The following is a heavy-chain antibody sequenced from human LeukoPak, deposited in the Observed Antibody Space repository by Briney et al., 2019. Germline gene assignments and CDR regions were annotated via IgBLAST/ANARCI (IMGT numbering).Heavy chain of an antibody. V-gene: IGHV3-15*01. Sequence: GGSLRLSCAASGFTFSNAWMSWVRQAPGKGLEWVGRIKSKTDGGTTDYAAPVKGRFTISRDDSKNTLYLQMNSLKTEDTAVYYCARSRGSSWFHDAFDIWGQGTMVTVSS. D-gene: IGHD6-13*01. J-gene: IGHJ3*02. CDR1: GFTFSNAW. CDR3: ARSRGSSWFHDAFDI. CDR2: IKSKTDGGTT.